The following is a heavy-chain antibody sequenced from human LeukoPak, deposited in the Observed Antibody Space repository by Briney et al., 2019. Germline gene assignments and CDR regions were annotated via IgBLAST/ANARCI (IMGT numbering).Heavy chain of an antibody. V-gene: IGHV1-18*01. CDR3: ARDRDEDTAMVWVAAFDT. Sequence: GASVKVSCKASGYTFTSYGISWVRPAPGQGLEWMGWISAYNGNTNYAQKLQGRVTMTTDTSTSTAYMELRSLRSDDTAVYYCARDRDEDTAMVWVAAFDTWGQGTMVTVS. CDR1: GYTFTSYG. CDR2: ISAYNGNT. D-gene: IGHD5-18*01. J-gene: IGHJ3*02.